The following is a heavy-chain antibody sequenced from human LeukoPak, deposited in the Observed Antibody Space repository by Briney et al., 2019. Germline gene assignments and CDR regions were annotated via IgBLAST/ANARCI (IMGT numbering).Heavy chain of an antibody. CDR3: ARQVVPADYYYYYGMDV. CDR1: GGTFSSYA. CDR2: IIPIFGTA. J-gene: IGHJ6*04. V-gene: IGHV1-69*06. D-gene: IGHD2-2*01. Sequence: GASVKVSCKASGGTFSSYAISWVRQAPGQGLEWMGGIIPIFGTANYAQKFQGRVTITADKSTSTAYIELSSLRSEDTAVYYCARQVVPADYYYYYGMDVWGKGTTVTVSS.